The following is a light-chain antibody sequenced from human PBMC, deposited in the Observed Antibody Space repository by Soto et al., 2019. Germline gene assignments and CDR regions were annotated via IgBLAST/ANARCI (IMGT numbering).Light chain of an antibody. CDR1: QSVSSS. J-gene: IGKJ4*01. CDR2: GAS. Sequence: EIVMTQSPATLSVSPGETATLSCRASQSVSSSLAWYQQTPGRAPRLLIYGASTRATGIPTRFSGSGSGTEFTLTISSLQSEDFAVYFCQQDNNWPPLTFGGGTKVDIK. CDR3: QQDNNWPPLT. V-gene: IGKV3-15*01.